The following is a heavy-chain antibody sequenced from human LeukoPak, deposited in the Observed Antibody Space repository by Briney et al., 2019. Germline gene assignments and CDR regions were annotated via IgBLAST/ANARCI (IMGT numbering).Heavy chain of an antibody. CDR3: AMRRGKDSGWFDP. V-gene: IGHV4-59*13. D-gene: IGHD3-16*01. Sequence: PSETLSLTCTVSGGSINSYYWSWIRQPPGKGLEWLGYIYYSASTNYNPSLKSRVTISVDTSKNQLSLKLSSVTAADTAVYYCAMRRGKDSGWFDPWGQGTLVTVSS. CDR1: GGSINSYY. CDR2: IYYSAST. J-gene: IGHJ5*02.